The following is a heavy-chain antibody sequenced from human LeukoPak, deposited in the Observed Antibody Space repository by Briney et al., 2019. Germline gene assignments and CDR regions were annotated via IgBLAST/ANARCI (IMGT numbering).Heavy chain of an antibody. CDR3: ARVKQLVNYYYYYMDV. J-gene: IGHJ6*03. CDR1: GFTFDDYA. D-gene: IGHD6-6*01. CDR2: ISYDGSNK. V-gene: IGHV3-30*14. Sequence: PGGSLRLSCAASGFTFDDYAMHWVRQAPGKGLEWVAFISYDGSNKYYADSVKGRFTISRDNSKNTLYLQMNSLRAEDTAVYYCARVKQLVNYYYYYMDVWGKGTTVTVSS.